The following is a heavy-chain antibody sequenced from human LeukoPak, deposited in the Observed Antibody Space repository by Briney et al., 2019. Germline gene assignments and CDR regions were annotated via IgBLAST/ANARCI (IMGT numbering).Heavy chain of an antibody. J-gene: IGHJ3*02. CDR2: INPNSGGT. CDR3: AAIFYGDHRGAFDI. CDR1: GYTFTGYY. D-gene: IGHD4-17*01. V-gene: IGHV1-2*04. Sequence: ASVKVSCKASGYTFTGYYMHGVRQAPGQGHEWMGWINPNSGGTNYAQKFQGWVTMTRDTSISTAYMELSRLRSDDTAVYYCAAIFYGDHRGAFDIWGQGTMVTVSS.